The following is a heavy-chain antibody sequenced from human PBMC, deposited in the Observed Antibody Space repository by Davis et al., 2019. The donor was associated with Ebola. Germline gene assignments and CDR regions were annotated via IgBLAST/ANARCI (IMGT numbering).Heavy chain of an antibody. CDR2: INHSGST. Sequence: SETLSLTCAVSGGSISSSNWWSWVRQPPGRGLEWIGEINHSGSTNYSPPLKSRVTISVDTSKNQFSLKISSVTAADTAVYYCARVVQRVVRLDSWGQGTLVTVSS. CDR3: ARVVQRVVRLDS. V-gene: IGHV4-4*02. D-gene: IGHD6-25*01. J-gene: IGHJ5*01. CDR1: GGSISSSNW.